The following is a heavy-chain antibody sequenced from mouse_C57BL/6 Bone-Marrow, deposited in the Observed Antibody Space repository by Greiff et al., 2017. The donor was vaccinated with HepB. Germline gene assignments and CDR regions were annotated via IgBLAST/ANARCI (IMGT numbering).Heavy chain of an antibody. Sequence: QVQLQQPGAELVKPGASVKLSCKASGYTFTSYWMHWVKQRPGQGLEWIGMIHPNSGSTNYNEKFKSKATLTVDKSSSTAYMQHSSLTSEDSAVYDCDKKKGGDSSFAYWGQGTLVTVSA. V-gene: IGHV1-64*01. J-gene: IGHJ3*01. CDR3: DKKKGGDSSFAY. CDR1: GYTFTSYW. D-gene: IGHD3-3*01. CDR2: IHPNSGST.